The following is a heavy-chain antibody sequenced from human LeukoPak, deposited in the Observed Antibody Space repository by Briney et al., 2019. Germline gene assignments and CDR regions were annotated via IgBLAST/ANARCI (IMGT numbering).Heavy chain of an antibody. CDR2: IYYGGST. Sequence: SETLSLTCTVSGGSIDSSSYYWGWIRQPPGKGLEWIGSIYYGGSTYYNPSLKSRVTISVDTSKNQFSLKLSSVTAADTAVYYCSSSDYVYYFDYWGQGTLVTVSS. CDR3: SSSDYVYYFDY. V-gene: IGHV4-39*01. J-gene: IGHJ4*02. D-gene: IGHD4/OR15-4a*01. CDR1: GGSIDSSSYY.